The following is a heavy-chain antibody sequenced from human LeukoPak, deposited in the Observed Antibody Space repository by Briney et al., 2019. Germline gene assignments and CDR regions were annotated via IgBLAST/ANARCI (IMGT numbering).Heavy chain of an antibody. CDR2: INSDGSST. D-gene: IGHD3-22*01. CDR1: GFTFSSYW. CDR3: AKEVTMIVVAEFDY. V-gene: IGHV3-74*01. J-gene: IGHJ4*02. Sequence: GGSLRLSCAASGFTFSSYWMHWVRQAPWKGLVWVSRINSDGSSTSYADSVKGRFTISRDNSKNTLYLQMNSLRAEDTAVYYCAKEVTMIVVAEFDYWGQGTLVTVSS.